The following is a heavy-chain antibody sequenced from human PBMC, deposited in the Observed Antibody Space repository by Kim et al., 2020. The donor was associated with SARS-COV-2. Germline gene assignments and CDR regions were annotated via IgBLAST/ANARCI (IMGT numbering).Heavy chain of an antibody. Sequence: GGSLRLSCAASGFTFSRYAMSWARQAPAKGLEWVSTISDSGVRTHYADSVKGRFTISRDNSKSTLFLQMNSLRAEDTAVYYCEASDYWGQGSLVTVSS. V-gene: IGHV3-23*01. CDR3: EASDY. J-gene: IGHJ4*02. CDR1: GFTFSRYA. CDR2: ISDSGVRT.